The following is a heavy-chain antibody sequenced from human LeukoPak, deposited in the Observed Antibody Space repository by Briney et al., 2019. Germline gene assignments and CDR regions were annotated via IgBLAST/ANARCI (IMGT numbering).Heavy chain of an antibody. V-gene: IGHV3-23*01. Sequence: GGSLRLSCAASGFTFSSYAMSWVRQAPGKGLEWVSAISGSGGSTYYADSVKGRFTISRDNSKNTLYLQMNSLRAEDTAVYYCAKRLNEYCSSTSCPDYWGQGTLVTVS. D-gene: IGHD2-2*01. CDR2: ISGSGGST. CDR1: GFTFSSYA. J-gene: IGHJ4*02. CDR3: AKRLNEYCSSTSCPDY.